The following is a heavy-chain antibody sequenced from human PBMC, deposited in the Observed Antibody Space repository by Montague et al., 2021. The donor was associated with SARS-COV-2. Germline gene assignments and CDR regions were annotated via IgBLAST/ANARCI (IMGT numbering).Heavy chain of an antibody. CDR1: GGSISRSTSS. CDR2: ISYTGST. Sequence: SETLSLTCTVSGGSISRSTSSWAWIRQPPGKGLEWIGSISYTGSTYYNPSLKSRVTISVVTSRNQFSLRLSSVTAADTSAYYCARLPLVSSWSSAAGYYYYGMDVWGQGTTVTVSS. D-gene: IGHD6-13*01. J-gene: IGHJ6*02. V-gene: IGHV4-39*01. CDR3: ARLPLVSSWSSAAGYYYYGMDV.